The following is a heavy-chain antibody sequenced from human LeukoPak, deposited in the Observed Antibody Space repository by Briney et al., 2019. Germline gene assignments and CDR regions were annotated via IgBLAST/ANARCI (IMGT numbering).Heavy chain of an antibody. CDR2: INPNSGGT. D-gene: IGHD3-22*01. CDR1: GYTFTGYY. Sequence: ASVNVSCMASGYTFTGYYMHWVRQAPGQGLEWMGWINPNSGGTNYAQKFQGRVTMTRDPSISTAYMELRRLRSDDTAVYYCARDADYYDSSGCYAGYFDYWGQGTLVTVSS. CDR3: ARDADYYDSSGCYAGYFDY. V-gene: IGHV1-2*02. J-gene: IGHJ4*02.